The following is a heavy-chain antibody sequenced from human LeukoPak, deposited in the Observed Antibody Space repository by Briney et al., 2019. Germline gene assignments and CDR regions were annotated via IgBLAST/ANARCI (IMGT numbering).Heavy chain of an antibody. CDR3: ARAASYCGGDCYAGAFDI. Sequence: SETLSLTYTVSGGSIRSSTYFWGWIRQPPGKGLEWIGTIYYSGSTYYNPSLQSRVTISVDTSKNQFSLNLTSVTAADTAVYYCARAASYCGGDCYAGAFDIWGQGIMVTVSS. J-gene: IGHJ3*02. CDR1: GGSIRSSTYF. D-gene: IGHD2-21*02. CDR2: IYYSGST. V-gene: IGHV4-39*07.